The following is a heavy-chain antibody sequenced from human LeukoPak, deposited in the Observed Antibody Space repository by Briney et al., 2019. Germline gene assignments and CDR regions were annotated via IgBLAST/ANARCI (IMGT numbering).Heavy chain of an antibody. J-gene: IGHJ3*02. CDR3: ARGPGAFDI. Sequence: GGSLRLSCAASGFTFTNAWMSWVRQPPGKGLVWVSRINSDGSSTSYADSVKGRFTIFRDNAKNTLFLQMYSLRAEDTAVYYCARGPGAFDIWGQGTMVTVSS. V-gene: IGHV3-74*01. CDR2: INSDGSST. CDR1: GFTFTNAW. D-gene: IGHD2-2*01.